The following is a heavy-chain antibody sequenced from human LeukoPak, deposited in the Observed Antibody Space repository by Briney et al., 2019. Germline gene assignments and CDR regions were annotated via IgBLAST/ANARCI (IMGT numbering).Heavy chain of an antibody. CDR2: ISGNGGSR. CDR1: GFTFSTYT. J-gene: IGHJ4*02. CDR3: AKDRHYQSNVLDY. V-gene: IGHV3-64*01. Sequence: GGSLRLSCAASGFTFSTYTMHWVCQAPGKGLEYVSSISGNGGSREYANSVKGRFTISRDNSRNTLYLQMGSLRAEDMAVYYCAKDRHYQSNVLDYWGQGTLVTVSS. D-gene: IGHD3-22*01.